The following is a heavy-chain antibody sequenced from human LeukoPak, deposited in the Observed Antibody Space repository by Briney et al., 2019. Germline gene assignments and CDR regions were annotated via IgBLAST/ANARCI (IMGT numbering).Heavy chain of an antibody. J-gene: IGHJ6*03. V-gene: IGHV4-34*01. CDR3: ARGAGAGTSSIAARRKKYYYYMDV. CDR1: GGSFSGYY. D-gene: IGHD6-6*01. CDR2: INHSGST. Sequence: SETLSLTCAVYGGSFSGYYWSWIRQPPGKGLEWLGEINHSGSTNYNPSLKSRVTISVDTSKNQFSLKLSSVTAADTAVYYCARGAGAGTSSIAARRKKYYYYMDVWGKGTTVTVSS.